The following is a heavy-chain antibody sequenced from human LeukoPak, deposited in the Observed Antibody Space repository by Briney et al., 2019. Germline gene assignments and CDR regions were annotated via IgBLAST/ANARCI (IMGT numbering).Heavy chain of an antibody. J-gene: IGHJ4*02. CDR3: ATDAVAPGSSGDYFDY. V-gene: IGHV3-23*01. Sequence: GGSLRLSCAASGFTFSRNAMSWVRQAPGKGPEWVSVITGSGSGGSTYYADSVKGRFTISRDNSKNTLYLQMNSLRAEDTAVYYCATDAVAPGSSGDYFDYWGQGALVPVSS. D-gene: IGHD3-10*01. CDR2: ITGSGSGGST. CDR1: GFTFSRNA.